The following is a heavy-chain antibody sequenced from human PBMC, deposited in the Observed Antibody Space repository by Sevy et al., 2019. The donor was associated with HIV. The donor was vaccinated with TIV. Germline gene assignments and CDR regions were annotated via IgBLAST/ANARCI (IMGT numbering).Heavy chain of an antibody. J-gene: IGHJ6*02. D-gene: IGHD2-8*02. V-gene: IGHV3-30*04. Sequence: GGSLRLSCAASGFTFSSYAMHWVRQAPGKGLEWVAVISYDGINKYYGDSVKGRFIISRDRSKNTLYLQMNILRIEDTAVYYGGKEFTGFYGMDVWGQGTTVTVSS. CDR3: GKEFTGFYGMDV. CDR2: ISYDGINK. CDR1: GFTFSSYA.